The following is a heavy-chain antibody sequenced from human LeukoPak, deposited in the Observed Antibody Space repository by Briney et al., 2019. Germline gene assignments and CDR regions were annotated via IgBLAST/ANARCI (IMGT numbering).Heavy chain of an antibody. CDR1: GGTSSSYA. Sequence: SVPVSCTASGGTSSSYAISWLRLAPGPALEWLGGIIPIFGTANYAQKFQERVTITRDMSTSTAYMELSSLRSEDTAVYYCAGTTMLRFLEWLDFDIWGQGTMVTVSS. CDR2: IIPIFGTA. J-gene: IGHJ3*02. V-gene: IGHV1-69*05. CDR3: AGTTMLRFLEWLDFDI. D-gene: IGHD3-3*01.